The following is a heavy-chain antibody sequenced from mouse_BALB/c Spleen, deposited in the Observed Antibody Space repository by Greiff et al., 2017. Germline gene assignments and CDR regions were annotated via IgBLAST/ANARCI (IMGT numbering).Heavy chain of an antibody. J-gene: IGHJ3*01. D-gene: IGHD1-1*01. Sequence: EVNLVESGGGLVKPGGSLKLSCAASGFAFSSYDMSWVRQTPEKRLEWVAYISSGGGSTYYPDTVKGRFTISRDNAKNTLYLQMSSLKSEDTAMYYCARERGSYWGQGTLVTVSA. CDR3: ARERGSY. CDR2: ISSGGGST. V-gene: IGHV5-12-1*01. CDR1: GFAFSSYD.